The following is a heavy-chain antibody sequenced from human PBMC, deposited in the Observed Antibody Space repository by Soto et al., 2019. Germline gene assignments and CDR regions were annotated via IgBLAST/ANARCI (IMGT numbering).Heavy chain of an antibody. Sequence: QVQLVQSGAEVKKPGSSVKVSCTASGGTFSSYAISWVRQAPGQGLEWMGGIIPIFGTANYAQKFQGRVTITADESTSTAYMELSSLRSEDTAVYYCVSSGYDFDWDLRFDYWGQGTLVTVSS. CDR3: VSSGYDFDWDLRFDY. CDR2: IIPIFGTA. V-gene: IGHV1-69*01. J-gene: IGHJ4*02. CDR1: GGTFSSYA. D-gene: IGHD5-12*01.